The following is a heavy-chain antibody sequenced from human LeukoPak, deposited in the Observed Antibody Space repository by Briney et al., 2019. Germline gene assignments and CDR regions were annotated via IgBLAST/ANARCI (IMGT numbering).Heavy chain of an antibody. D-gene: IGHD6-13*01. J-gene: IGHJ3*02. CDR3: AREGYSSSWYAAFDI. Sequence: SGRSLRLSCAASGFTFSSYGMHWVRQAPGKGLEWVAVIWYDGSNKYYADSVKGRFTISRDNPKNTLYLQMNSLRAEDTAVYYCAREGYSSSWYAAFDIWGQGTMVTVSS. CDR2: IWYDGSNK. V-gene: IGHV3-33*08. CDR1: GFTFSSYG.